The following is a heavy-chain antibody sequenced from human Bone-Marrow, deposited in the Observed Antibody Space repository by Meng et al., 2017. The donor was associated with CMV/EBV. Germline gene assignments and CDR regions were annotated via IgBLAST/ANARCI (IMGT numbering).Heavy chain of an antibody. J-gene: IGHJ5*02. CDR3: ARDRAHYYDSSGYYSDGNWFDP. Sequence: SVNVSCKASGGTFSSYAISWVRQAPGQGLEWMGGIIPIFGTANYAQKFQGRVTITTDESTSTAYMELSSLRSEDTAVYYCARDRAHYYDSSGYYSDGNWFDPWGQGTLVSVSS. V-gene: IGHV1-69*05. CDR1: GGTFSSYA. CDR2: IIPIFGTA. D-gene: IGHD3-22*01.